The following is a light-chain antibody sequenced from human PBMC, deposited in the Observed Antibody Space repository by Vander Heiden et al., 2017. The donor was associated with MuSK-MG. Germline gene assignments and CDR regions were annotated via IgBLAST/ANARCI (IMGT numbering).Light chain of an antibody. J-gene: IGLJ2*01. Sequence: QSALTQPRSVSGSPGQSVTISCTGTSSDIGAYHYVSWYQQHPGTAPKLMFYDVSKRPSGVPDRFSGSKSGTTASLTISGLQAEDEADYYCCSYAGTYTFVFGGGTKMTVL. CDR3: CSYAGTYTFV. CDR1: SSDIGAYHY. CDR2: DVS. V-gene: IGLV2-11*01.